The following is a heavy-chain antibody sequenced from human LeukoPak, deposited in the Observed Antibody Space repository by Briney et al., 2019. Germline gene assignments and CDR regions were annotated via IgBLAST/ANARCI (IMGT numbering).Heavy chain of an antibody. CDR3: ARARGYCSGGSCPALGGMDV. Sequence: GGSLRLSCAASRFTFSSYGMHRVRQAPGKGLEGVAVIWYDGSNKYYADSVKGRFTISRDNSKTTLYLQMNSLRAEGTAVYYCARARGYCSGGSCPALGGMDVWGKGPTVTVSS. D-gene: IGHD2-15*01. CDR1: RFTFSSYG. J-gene: IGHJ6*04. CDR2: IWYDGSNK. V-gene: IGHV3-33*01.